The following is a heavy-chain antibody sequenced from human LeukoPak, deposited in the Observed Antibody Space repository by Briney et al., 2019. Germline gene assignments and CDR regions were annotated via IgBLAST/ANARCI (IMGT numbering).Heavy chain of an antibody. Sequence: GESLKISCKGSGYSFTSYWIGWVRQMPGKGLEWMGIIYPGDSDTRYSPSFQGQVTISADKSISTAYLQWSSLKASGTAMYYCARTYYDYVWGSPNWLDPWGQGTLVTVSS. D-gene: IGHD3-16*01. CDR2: IYPGDSDT. J-gene: IGHJ5*02. CDR1: GYSFTSYW. V-gene: IGHV5-51*01. CDR3: ARTYYDYVWGSPNWLDP.